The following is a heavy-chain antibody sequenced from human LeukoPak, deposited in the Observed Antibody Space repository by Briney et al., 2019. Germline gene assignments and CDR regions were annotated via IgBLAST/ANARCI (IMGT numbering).Heavy chain of an antibody. CDR1: GFTFNSYP. J-gene: IGHJ4*02. CDR3: AKDLNWNYVGYFDY. V-gene: IGHV3-30*04. CDR2: ISNDGRDK. D-gene: IGHD1-7*01. Sequence: GGSLRLSCGASGFTFNSYPMHWVRQAPGKGLQWVAVISNDGRDKHYADSVKGRFTISRDNSKNTLYLQMNSLRAEDTAVYYCAKDLNWNYVGYFDYWGQGTLVTVSS.